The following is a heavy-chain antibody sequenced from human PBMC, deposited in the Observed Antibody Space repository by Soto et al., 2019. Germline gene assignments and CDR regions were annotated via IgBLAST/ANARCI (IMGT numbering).Heavy chain of an antibody. Sequence: GESLRLSCVGSGFTFSTYSINWVRQAPGKGLEWVSSISSRSDIYYADSVKGRFTISRDNAKNSVSLQMNSLRAEDTAVYYCAREYTAWPLAYGLDVWGQGTTVTVSS. V-gene: IGHV3-21*01. D-gene: IGHD2-2*02. CDR2: ISSRSDI. CDR1: GFTFSTYS. CDR3: AREYTAWPLAYGLDV. J-gene: IGHJ6*02.